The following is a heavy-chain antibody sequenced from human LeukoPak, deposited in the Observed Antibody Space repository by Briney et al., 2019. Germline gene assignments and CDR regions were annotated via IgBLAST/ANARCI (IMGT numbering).Heavy chain of an antibody. CDR3: ARGGSSGWYTLSRFDY. CDR1: GFTFSSYS. D-gene: IGHD6-19*01. J-gene: IGHJ4*02. CDR2: ISSSSSYI. Sequence: GGSLRLSCAASGFTFSSYSMNWVRQAPGKGLEWVSSISSSSSYIYYADSVKGRFTISRDNAKNSLYLQMNSLRAEDTAVYYCARGGSSGWYTLSRFDYWGQGTLVTVSS. V-gene: IGHV3-21*04.